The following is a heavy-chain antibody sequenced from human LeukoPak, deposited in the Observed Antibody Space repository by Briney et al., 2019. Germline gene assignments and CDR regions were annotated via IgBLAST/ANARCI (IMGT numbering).Heavy chain of an antibody. J-gene: IGHJ3*02. D-gene: IGHD3-22*01. CDR1: GGTFSSYA. CDR3: ARDFYDSSGYYYEGAFDI. CDR2: IIPILGIA. V-gene: IGHV1-69*04. Sequence: SVKVSCKASGGTFSSYAISWVRQAPGQGLEWMGRIIPILGIANYAQRFQGRVTITADKSTSTAYMELSSLRSEDTAVYYCARDFYDSSGYYYEGAFDIWGQGTMVTVSS.